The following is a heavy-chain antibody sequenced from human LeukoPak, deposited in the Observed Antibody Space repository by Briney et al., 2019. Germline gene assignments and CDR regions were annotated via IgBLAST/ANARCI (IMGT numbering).Heavy chain of an antibody. Sequence: PGGSLRLSCAASGFTFSSFGMNGVRYAPGKGLGWVSYISYSSSLTDYADSVKGRFTISRDNAKNSLSLQLNSLRDEDTAVYFCAKVIRGGYGMDVWGQGTTVTVSS. V-gene: IGHV3-48*02. CDR2: ISYSSSLT. CDR1: GFTFSSFG. J-gene: IGHJ6*02. CDR3: AKVIRGGYGMDV. D-gene: IGHD3-10*01.